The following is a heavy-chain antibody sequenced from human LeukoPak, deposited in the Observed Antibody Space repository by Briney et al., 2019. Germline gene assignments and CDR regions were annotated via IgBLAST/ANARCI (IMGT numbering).Heavy chain of an antibody. CDR1: GGSIRSSYYY. CDR2: IYDSGSA. Sequence: SETLSLTCTVSGGSIRSSYYYWGWIRQPPGKGLEWIGSIYDSGSAYYNPSLKSRVTISVDTSKNQFSLKLNSVTAADTAVYYCARGYPTLDPWGQGTLVTVSS. V-gene: IGHV4-39*01. CDR3: ARGYPTLDP. D-gene: IGHD5-18*01. J-gene: IGHJ5*02.